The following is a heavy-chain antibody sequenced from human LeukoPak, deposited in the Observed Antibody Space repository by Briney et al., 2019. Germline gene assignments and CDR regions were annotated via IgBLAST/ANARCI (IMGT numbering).Heavy chain of an antibody. CDR3: ARDWYGVGGVPDY. J-gene: IGHJ4*02. CDR2: ISTSGNTR. CDR1: GFTFSSYE. D-gene: IGHD3-16*01. V-gene: IGHV3-48*03. Sequence: PGGSLRPSCAASGFTFSSYEMNWVRQAPGKGLEWVSYISTSGNTRYYADSVKGRFTISRDNSKNTLYLQMNSLRAEDTAVYYCARDWYGVGGVPDYWGQGTLVTVSS.